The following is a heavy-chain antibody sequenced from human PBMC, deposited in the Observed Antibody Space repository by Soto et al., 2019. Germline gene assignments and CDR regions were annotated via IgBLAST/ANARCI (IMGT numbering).Heavy chain of an antibody. CDR3: ARETPEVAGHNWFDP. Sequence: QVQLVESGGGVVQPGRSLRLSCAASGFTFSSYAMHWVRQAPGKGLEWVAVISYDGSNKYYADSVKGRFTISRDNSKNTLYLQMNSLRAEDTAVYYCARETPEVAGHNWFDPWGQGTLVTVSS. CDR2: ISYDGSNK. CDR1: GFTFSSYA. V-gene: IGHV3-30-3*01. D-gene: IGHD6-19*01. J-gene: IGHJ5*02.